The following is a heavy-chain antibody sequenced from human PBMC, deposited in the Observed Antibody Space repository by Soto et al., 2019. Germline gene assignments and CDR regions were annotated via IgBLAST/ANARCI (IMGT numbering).Heavy chain of an antibody. V-gene: IGHV4-34*01. CDR2: INNSGST. CDR1: GGSFSGYY. J-gene: IGHJ6*02. D-gene: IGHD5-18*01. Sequence: QVQLQQWGAGLLKPSETLSLTCAVYGGSFSGYYWSWIRQPPGKGLEWIGEINNSGSTNYNPSLKGRVTIPVDTAKNQFSLRLSSVTAADTAVYYCASLGYSYGYGYYYYYGMDVWGQGTTVTVSS. CDR3: ASLGYSYGYGYYYYYGMDV.